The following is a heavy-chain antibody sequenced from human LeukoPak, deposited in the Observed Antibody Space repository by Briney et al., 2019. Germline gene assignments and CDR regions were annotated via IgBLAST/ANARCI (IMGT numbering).Heavy chain of an antibody. V-gene: IGHV1-2*02. Sequence: ASVKVSCKASGYTFTGYYMHWVRQAPGQGLEWMGWINPNSGGTNYAQKFQGRVTMTRDTSISTAYMELSRLRSDDTAVYYCAKVGSWLVGTSNDAFDIWGQGTMVTVSS. CDR1: GYTFTGYY. CDR2: INPNSGGT. D-gene: IGHD1-14*01. J-gene: IGHJ3*02. CDR3: AKVGSWLVGTSNDAFDI.